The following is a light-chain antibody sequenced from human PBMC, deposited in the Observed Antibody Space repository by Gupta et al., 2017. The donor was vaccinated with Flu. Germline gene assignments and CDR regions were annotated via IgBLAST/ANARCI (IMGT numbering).Light chain of an antibody. CDR3: QQYGSSRT. V-gene: IGKV3-20*01. CDR2: GAS. J-gene: IGKJ1*01. CDR1: QSVSSSY. Sequence: GERATHSCRASQSVSSSYLAGYQQKPGQAPRLLIYGASSRATGIPDRFSGSGSGTDFTLTIGRLEPEDFSVYYCQQYGSSRTFGQGTKVEIK.